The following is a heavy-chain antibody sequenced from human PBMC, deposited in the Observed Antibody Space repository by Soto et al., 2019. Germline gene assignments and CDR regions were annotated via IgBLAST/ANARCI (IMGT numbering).Heavy chain of an antibody. Sequence: GASVKVSCKASGYTFTSYAMHWVRQAPGQRLEWMGWINAGNGNTKYSQKFQGRVTITRDTSASTAYMELSSLRSEDTAVYYCARGFGIVGATFDYWGQGTLVTVSS. V-gene: IGHV1-3*01. CDR3: ARGFGIVGATFDY. CDR2: INAGNGNT. CDR1: GYTFTSYA. J-gene: IGHJ4*02. D-gene: IGHD1-26*01.